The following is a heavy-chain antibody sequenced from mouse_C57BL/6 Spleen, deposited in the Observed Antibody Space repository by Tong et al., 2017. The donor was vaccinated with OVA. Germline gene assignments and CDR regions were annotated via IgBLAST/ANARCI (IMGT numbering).Heavy chain of an antibody. V-gene: IGHV1-54*01. CDR2: INPGSGGT. D-gene: IGHD2-3*01. J-gene: IGHJ3*01. Sequence: VQLQESGAELVRPGTSVKVSCKASGYAFTNYLIEWVKQRPGQGLEWIGVINPGSGGTNYNEKFKGKATLTADKSSSTAYMQLSSLTSEDSAVYFCARDGPYDGYPAWFAYWGQGTLVTVSA. CDR1: GYAFTNYL. CDR3: ARDGPYDGYPAWFAY.